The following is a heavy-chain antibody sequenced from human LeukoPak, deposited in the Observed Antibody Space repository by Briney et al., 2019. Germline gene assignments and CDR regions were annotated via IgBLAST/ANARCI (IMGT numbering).Heavy chain of an antibody. D-gene: IGHD6-25*01. V-gene: IGHV4-59*11. Sequence: SETLSLSCAVSGDSISALYWCWVRQPPGKGLEFIVYIYYSGTTNYNPSRRRRVALSVDTYKNQFSLKLSSVTAADTAVYYCARGGVAAKYYLDYWGPAALVAVYS. CDR1: GDSISALY. J-gene: IGHJ4*02. CDR3: ARGGVAAKYYLDY. CDR2: IYYSGTT.